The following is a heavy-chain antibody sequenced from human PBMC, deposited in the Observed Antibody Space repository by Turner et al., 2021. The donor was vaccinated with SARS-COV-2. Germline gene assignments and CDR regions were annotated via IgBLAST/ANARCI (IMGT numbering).Heavy chain of an antibody. J-gene: IGHJ2*01. CDR2: IKQDGSEK. Sequence: EVQLVESGGGLVQPGGSLRLSCAASGFTVSSNYMSWVRQAPGKGLEWVANIKQDGSEKYYVDSVKGRFTISRDNAKNSLYLQMNSLRAEDTAVYYCARQLWLRWYFDLWGRGTLVTVSS. V-gene: IGHV3-7*01. CDR3: ARQLWLRWYFDL. D-gene: IGHD5-18*01. CDR1: GFTVSSNY.